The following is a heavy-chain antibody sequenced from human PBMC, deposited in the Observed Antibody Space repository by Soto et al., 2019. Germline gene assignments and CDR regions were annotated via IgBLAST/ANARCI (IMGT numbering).Heavy chain of an antibody. J-gene: IGHJ4*02. Sequence: HLGGSLRLSCAASGFTFNTFAMNCERQSPGNGLALVEIFSCDGSKRYYAESVKGRFTISRDNSKNTVYLQMSSLRVDDTAVYYCGRDLGRGITMIALEILYWGKGT. CDR2: FSCDGSKR. V-gene: IGHV3-30-3*01. CDR3: GRDLGRGITMIALEILY. CDR1: GFTFNTFA. D-gene: IGHD3-22*01.